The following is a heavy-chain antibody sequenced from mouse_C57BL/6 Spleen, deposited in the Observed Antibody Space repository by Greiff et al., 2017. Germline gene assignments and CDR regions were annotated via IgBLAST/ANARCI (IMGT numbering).Heavy chain of an antibody. CDR1: GYTFTSYW. J-gene: IGHJ3*01. CDR3: ARDDYEGAWFAY. CDR2: IDPSDSGT. D-gene: IGHD2-4*01. V-gene: IGHV1-52*01. Sequence: QVQLQQPGAELVRPGSSVKLSCKASGYTFTSYWMHWVKQRPIQGLEWIGNIDPSDSGTHYNQKFKDKATLTVDKSSSTAYMQLSSLTSEDSAVYYCARDDYEGAWFAYWGQGTLVTVSA.